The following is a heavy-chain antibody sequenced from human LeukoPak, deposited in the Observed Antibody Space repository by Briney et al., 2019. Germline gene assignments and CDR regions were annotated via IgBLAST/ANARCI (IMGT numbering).Heavy chain of an antibody. D-gene: IGHD1-26*01. V-gene: IGHV4-59*08. J-gene: IGHJ4*02. CDR2: IYYSGST. CDR1: GGSISSYN. CDR3: ARGVGATTAPFDY. Sequence: SETLSLTCTVSGGSISSYNWSWIRQPPGKGLEWIGYIYYSGSTNYNPSLKSRVTISVDTSKNQFSLKLSSVTAADTAVYYCARGVGATTAPFDYWGQGTLVTVSS.